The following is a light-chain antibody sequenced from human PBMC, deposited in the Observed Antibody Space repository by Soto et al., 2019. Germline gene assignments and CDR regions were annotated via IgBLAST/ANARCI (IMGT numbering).Light chain of an antibody. CDR3: QQYDVHPKT. V-gene: IGKV1-5*01. CDR1: QSVSGW. J-gene: IGKJ1*01. CDR2: DAS. Sequence: DIQMTQSPSTLSASVGDTVTVTCRASQSVSGWLAWYQQKPGEAPKLLIYDASALPRGVPSRFSGSGYGTDFTLTITSLQTDDFGTYHCQQYDVHPKTFGQGTKVDIK.